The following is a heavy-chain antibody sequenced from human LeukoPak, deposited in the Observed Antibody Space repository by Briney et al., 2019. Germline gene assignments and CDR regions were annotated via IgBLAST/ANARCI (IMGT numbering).Heavy chain of an antibody. CDR2: ISYDGSNK. D-gene: IGHD3-3*01. CDR1: GFTFSSYA. V-gene: IGHV3-30-3*01. CDR3: ARDQIPYYDFWSGSNDAFDI. J-gene: IGHJ3*02. Sequence: PGGSLRLSCAASGFTFSSYAMHWVRQAPGKGLEWVAVISYDGSNKYYADSVKGRFTISRDNSKNTLYLQMNSLRAEDTAVYYCARDQIPYYDFWSGSNDAFDIWGQGTMVTVSS.